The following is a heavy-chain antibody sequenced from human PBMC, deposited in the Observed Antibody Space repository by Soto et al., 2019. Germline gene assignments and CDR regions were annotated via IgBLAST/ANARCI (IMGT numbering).Heavy chain of an antibody. CDR1: GGSISSYY. Sequence: SETLSLTCTVSGGSISSYYWSWIRQPPGKGLEWIGYIYYSGSTNYNPSLKSRVTISVDTSKNQFSLKLSSVTAADTGVYYCARGGGDCSSTSCYMWDDYYYGMDVWGQGTTVTVSS. V-gene: IGHV4-59*01. CDR2: IYYSGST. J-gene: IGHJ6*02. CDR3: ARGGGDCSSTSCYMWDDYYYGMDV. D-gene: IGHD2-2*02.